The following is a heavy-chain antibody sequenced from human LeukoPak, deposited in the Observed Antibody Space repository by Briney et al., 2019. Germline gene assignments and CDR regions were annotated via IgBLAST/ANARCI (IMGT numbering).Heavy chain of an antibody. D-gene: IGHD6-13*01. CDR2: IYYSGST. CDR3: ARRGSSCVRY. Sequence: PSETLSLTCTVSGGSIGSSSYYWGWIRQPPGKGLEWIGSIYYSGSTYYNPSLKSRVTISVDTSKNQFSLKLSSVTAADTAVYYCARRGSSCVRYWGQGTLVTVSS. CDR1: GGSIGSSSYY. V-gene: IGHV4-39*07. J-gene: IGHJ4*02.